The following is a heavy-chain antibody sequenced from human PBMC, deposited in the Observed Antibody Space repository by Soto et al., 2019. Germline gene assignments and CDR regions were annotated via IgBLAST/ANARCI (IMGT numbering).Heavy chain of an antibody. CDR2: IWYDGSNK. Sequence: GRSLRLSCAASGFTFSSYGMHWVRQAPGKGLEWVAVIWYDGSNKYYADSVKGRFTISRDNSKNTLYLQMNSLRAEDTAVYYCARGANLGYCSGGSCYSTTYYFDYWGQGTLVTVSS. V-gene: IGHV3-33*01. J-gene: IGHJ4*02. D-gene: IGHD2-15*01. CDR3: ARGANLGYCSGGSCYSTTYYFDY. CDR1: GFTFSSYG.